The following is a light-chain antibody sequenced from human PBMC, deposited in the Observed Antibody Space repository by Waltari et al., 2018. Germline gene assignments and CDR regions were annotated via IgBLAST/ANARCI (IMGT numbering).Light chain of an antibody. J-gene: IGLJ2*01. CDR1: SSDIGGYNY. V-gene: IGLV2-8*01. CDR3: SSYAGSNYVA. Sequence: QPPSASGSPGQSVTISCTGTSSDIGGYNYVSWYQQRPGKAPKLLIYEVTKRPSGVPDRFSGSKSANTASLTVSGLQAEDEADYYCSSYAGSNYVAFGGGTKLTVL. CDR2: EVT.